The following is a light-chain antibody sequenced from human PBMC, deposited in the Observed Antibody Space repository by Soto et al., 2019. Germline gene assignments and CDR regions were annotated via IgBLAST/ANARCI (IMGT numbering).Light chain of an antibody. Sequence: DIQMTQSPPSLSASVGDRVTITCRASQAISNFVAWYQQKAGKAPSLLIYEASTLQSGVPSRFSGRGYGTAFTLTISSLQPEDVATYFCQNYNGAPYAFGQGTKLEIK. CDR3: QNYNGAPYA. CDR2: EAS. CDR1: QAISNF. V-gene: IGKV1-27*01. J-gene: IGKJ2*01.